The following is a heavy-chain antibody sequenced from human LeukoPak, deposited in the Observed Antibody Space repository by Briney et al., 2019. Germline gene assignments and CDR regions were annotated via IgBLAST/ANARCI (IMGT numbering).Heavy chain of an antibody. J-gene: IGHJ4*02. CDR1: GFTFSSYA. Sequence: QPGGSLRLSCAASGFTFSSYAMHWVRQAPGKGLEWVAVISYDGSNKYYADSVKGRFTISRDNSKNTLYLQMNSLRAEDTAVYYCAKDEFGTFDYWGQGTLVTVSS. D-gene: IGHD3-10*01. CDR2: ISYDGSNK. V-gene: IGHV3-30-3*01. CDR3: AKDEFGTFDY.